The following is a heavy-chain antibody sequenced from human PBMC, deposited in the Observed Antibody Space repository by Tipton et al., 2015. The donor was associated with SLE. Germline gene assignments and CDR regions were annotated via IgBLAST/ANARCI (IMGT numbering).Heavy chain of an antibody. J-gene: IGHJ3*02. CDR1: GFTFSSYW. V-gene: IGHV3-74*01. Sequence: GSLRLSCAASGFTFSSYWMHWVRQAPGKGLVWVSRIKSDGSITGYADSVRGRFTISRDNAKNTLYLQMNSLRAEDTAVYYCARDPRRHGYNPGDAFDIWGQGTMVTVSS. CDR3: ARDPRRHGYNPGDAFDI. D-gene: IGHD5-24*01. CDR2: IKSDGSIT.